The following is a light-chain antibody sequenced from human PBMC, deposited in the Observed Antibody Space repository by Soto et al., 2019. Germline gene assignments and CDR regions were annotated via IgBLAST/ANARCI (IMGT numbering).Light chain of an antibody. V-gene: IGKV1-12*02. CDR2: DAT. Sequence: DIQMTQSPSSVSASVGDRFTITCRARQGISSWLAWYQQKPGKAPKLLIFDATSLQSGVPLRFSGSGSGTDFTLTISSLQPEDFATYYCQQTSSFPSTFGPGTKVDIK. CDR3: QQTSSFPST. CDR1: QGISSW. J-gene: IGKJ3*01.